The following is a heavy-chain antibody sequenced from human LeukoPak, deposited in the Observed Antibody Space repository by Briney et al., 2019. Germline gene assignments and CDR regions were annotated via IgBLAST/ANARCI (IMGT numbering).Heavy chain of an antibody. CDR2: ISAYNGNT. CDR3: ARDAGENWNYPPDY. J-gene: IGHJ4*02. CDR1: GYTFTSYG. Sequence: GASAKVSCKASGYTFTSYGISCVRQAPGQGLEWMGWISAYNGNTNYAQKLQGRVTMTTDTSTSTAYMELRSLRSDDTAVYYCARDAGENWNYPPDYWGQGTLVTVSS. V-gene: IGHV1-18*01. D-gene: IGHD1-7*01.